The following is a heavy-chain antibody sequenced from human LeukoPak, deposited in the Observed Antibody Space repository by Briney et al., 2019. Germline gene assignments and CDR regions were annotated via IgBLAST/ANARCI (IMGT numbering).Heavy chain of an antibody. CDR3: AREYYDILTGYLGYYYYMDV. Sequence: PGGSLRLSCAASGFTFDDYGMSWVRQAPGKGLEWVSGINWNGGSTGYADSVKGRFTISRDNAKNSLYLQMNSLRAEDTALYYCAREYYDILTGYLGYYYYMDVWGKGTTVTVSS. CDR2: INWNGGST. J-gene: IGHJ6*03. V-gene: IGHV3-20*04. D-gene: IGHD3-9*01. CDR1: GFTFDDYG.